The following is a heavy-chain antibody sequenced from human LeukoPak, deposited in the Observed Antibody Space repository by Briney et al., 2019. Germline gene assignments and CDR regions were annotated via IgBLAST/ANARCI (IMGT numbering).Heavy chain of an antibody. CDR3: ARVRYRLAETYIDY. D-gene: IGHD3-16*01. CDR1: GYTFTGYY. CDR2: INPNSGGT. J-gene: IGHJ4*02. V-gene: IGHV1-2*02. Sequence: GASVKVSCKASGYTFTGYYMHWVRQAPGQGLEWMGWINPNSGGTNYAQKFQGRVTMTRDTSISTAYMELSRLRYDDTAVYYCARVRYRLAETYIDYWGQGTLVTVSS.